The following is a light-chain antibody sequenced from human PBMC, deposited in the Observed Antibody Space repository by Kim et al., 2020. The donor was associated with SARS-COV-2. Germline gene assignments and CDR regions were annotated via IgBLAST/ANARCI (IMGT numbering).Light chain of an antibody. V-gene: IGKV1-5*01. Sequence: FVGDRVPITCRASQRVNSWLAWYQQKPGKAPTCLIYDASTLESGVPPRFSGSGSGTEFTLTISSLQPDDFATYYCQQYNAYSSWTFGQGTKVDIK. J-gene: IGKJ1*01. CDR1: QRVNSW. CDR3: QQYNAYSSWT. CDR2: DAS.